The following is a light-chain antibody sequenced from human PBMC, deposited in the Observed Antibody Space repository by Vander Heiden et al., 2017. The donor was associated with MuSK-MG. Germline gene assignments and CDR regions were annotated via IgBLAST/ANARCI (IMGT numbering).Light chain of an antibody. J-gene: IGKJ1*01. CDR3: QQRDSTPLT. V-gene: IGKV1-39*01. CDR2: AAS. Sequence: DIKMTQSPSSLSASVGDRVTITCRASQSISSYLNWYQQKPGKAPKLLIYAASSLQSGVPSRFSGSGSGTDFTLTISRLQPEDFATYYCQQRDSTPLTFGQGNKVEIK. CDR1: QSISSY.